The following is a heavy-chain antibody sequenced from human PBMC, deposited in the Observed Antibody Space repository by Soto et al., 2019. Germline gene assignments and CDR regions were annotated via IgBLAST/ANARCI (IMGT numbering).Heavy chain of an antibody. D-gene: IGHD3-16*01. CDR1: GDSISTYY. J-gene: IGHJ5*02. CDR2: FHYSANT. CDR3: AQTKGGGFGP. V-gene: IGHV4-59*01. Sequence: QVQLQESGPGLVKPSETLSLTCTVSGDSISTYYWSWIRQPPGKGLEWMGYFHYSANTNYNPSLNSRITISPDTSKYQSPLKLISVTAARRAVYYCAQTKGGGFGPWGQGILVTVSS.